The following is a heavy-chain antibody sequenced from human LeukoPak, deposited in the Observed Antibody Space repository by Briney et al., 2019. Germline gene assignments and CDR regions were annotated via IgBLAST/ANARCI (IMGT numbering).Heavy chain of an antibody. CDR2: ISYDGSNK. CDR1: GFTFSSYA. D-gene: IGHD1-26*01. CDR3: ARGSPEWELLADY. Sequence: PGGSLRLSCAASGFTFSSYAMHWVRQASGKGLEWVAVISYDGSNKYYADSVKGRFTISRDNSKNTLYLQMNSLRAEDTAVYYCARGSPEWELLADYWGQGTLVTASS. J-gene: IGHJ4*02. V-gene: IGHV3-30-3*01.